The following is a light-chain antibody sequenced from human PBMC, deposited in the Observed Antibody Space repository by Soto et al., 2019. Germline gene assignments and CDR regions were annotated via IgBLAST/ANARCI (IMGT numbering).Light chain of an antibody. V-gene: IGKV1-5*03. CDR1: QTLSSW. CDR2: ETS. Sequence: DIPLTQSPSTLSASVGDRVTITCRGSQTLSSWLAWYQQKPGKAPNLLIYETSNLESGVPSRFSGSGSGTEFTLTISSLQPDDFATYYCQYYNDYCWTFGRGTKVEIK. J-gene: IGKJ1*01. CDR3: QYYNDYCWT.